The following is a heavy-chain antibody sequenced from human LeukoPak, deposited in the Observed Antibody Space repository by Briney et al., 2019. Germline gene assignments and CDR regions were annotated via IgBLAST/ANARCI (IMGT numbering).Heavy chain of an antibody. Sequence: SETLSLTCAVSGGSISSSNWWSWVLQPPGKGLEWIVEIYHSGSTNYNPSLKSRVTISVDKSKNQFSLKLSSVTAADTAVYYCAGDLGAAPNYYGSGGPHYFDYWGQGTLVTVSS. CDR1: GGSISSSNW. D-gene: IGHD3-10*01. CDR3: AGDLGAAPNYYGSGGPHYFDY. CDR2: IYHSGST. V-gene: IGHV4-4*02. J-gene: IGHJ4*02.